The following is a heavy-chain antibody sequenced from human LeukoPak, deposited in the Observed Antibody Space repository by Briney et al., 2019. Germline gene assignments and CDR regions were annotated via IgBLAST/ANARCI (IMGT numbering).Heavy chain of an antibody. V-gene: IGHV3-21*01. J-gene: IGHJ4*02. D-gene: IGHD3-10*02. CDR2: ISSSSSYI. CDR1: GFTFSSYS. CDR3: ARGDGRDFDY. Sequence: GGSLRLSCAASGFTFSSYSMNWVRQAPGKGLEWVSSISSSSSYIYYADSVKGRLTISRDSAKNSLHLQMNSLRAEDTAVYYCARGDGRDFDYWGQGTLVTVSS.